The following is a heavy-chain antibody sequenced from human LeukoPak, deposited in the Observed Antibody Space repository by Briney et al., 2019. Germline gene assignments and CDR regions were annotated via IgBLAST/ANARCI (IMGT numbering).Heavy chain of an antibody. J-gene: IGHJ4*02. CDR1: GFTFSHYG. Sequence: GGSLRLSCAASGFTFSHYGMHGVRQAPGKGLEWVAFISNDGNNKYYADSVKGRFTESRDSSKNTLYLQMNSLRAEDTAVYYCAKDGYCSTTSCYPNHFDSWGQGTLVTVSS. V-gene: IGHV3-30*18. CDR3: AKDGYCSTTSCYPNHFDS. D-gene: IGHD2-2*03. CDR2: ISNDGNNK.